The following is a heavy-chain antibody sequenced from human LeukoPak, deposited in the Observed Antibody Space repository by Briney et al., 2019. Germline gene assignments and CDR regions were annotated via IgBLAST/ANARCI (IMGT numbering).Heavy chain of an antibody. CDR1: GGSISSYY. CDR2: IYYSGST. V-gene: IGHV4-59*01. CDR3: ARVDSSCWPYYFDY. J-gene: IGHJ4*02. D-gene: IGHD6-13*01. Sequence: SETLSLTCTVSGGSISSYYWSWIRQPPGKGLEWIGYIYYSGSTNYNPSLKSRVTISVDTSKNQFSLKLSSVTAADTAVYYCARVDSSCWPYYFDYWGQGTLVTVSS.